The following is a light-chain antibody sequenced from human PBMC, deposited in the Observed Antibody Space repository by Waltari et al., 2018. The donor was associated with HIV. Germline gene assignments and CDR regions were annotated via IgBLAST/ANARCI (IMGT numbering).Light chain of an antibody. CDR3: AAWDDSLSGVV. CDR2: RNK. Sequence: QSVLTQPPSASGTPGQRVTIPCSGSSSNFGSNYVYWYKPLPETAPKLLIYRNKQRPTGVPDRFSGSKSGTSASLSSSGLRSEDEADYYCAAWDDSLSGVVFGGGTKLTVL. V-gene: IGLV1-47*01. J-gene: IGLJ2*01. CDR1: SSNFGSNY.